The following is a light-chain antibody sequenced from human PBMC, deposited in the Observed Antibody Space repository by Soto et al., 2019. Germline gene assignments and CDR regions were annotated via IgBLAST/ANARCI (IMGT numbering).Light chain of an antibody. V-gene: IGLV2-14*01. Sequence: QSALTQPASVSGSPGQSITISCTGTSSDVGGYNSVSWFQQHPGKAPQLMIYDVSNRPSGVSNRFSGSKSGNTASLTISGLQAEDEADYYCSSYRSGSTVVFGGGTKLTVL. CDR1: SSDVGGYNS. CDR3: SSYRSGSTVV. CDR2: DVS. J-gene: IGLJ2*01.